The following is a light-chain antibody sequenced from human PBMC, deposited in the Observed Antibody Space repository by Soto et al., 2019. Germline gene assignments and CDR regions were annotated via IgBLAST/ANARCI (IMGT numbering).Light chain of an antibody. CDR1: STDVGDFNY. Sequence: QSALTQPASVSGSPGRSVTISCTGTSTDVGDFNYVSWYQHLPGRAPKLIIYDVSNRPSGISYRFSASKSRRTASLTISGLQAEDEADYYCSSYSSSTTHVVFGGGTKLTVL. CDR3: SSYSSSTTHVV. CDR2: DVS. J-gene: IGLJ2*01. V-gene: IGLV2-14*03.